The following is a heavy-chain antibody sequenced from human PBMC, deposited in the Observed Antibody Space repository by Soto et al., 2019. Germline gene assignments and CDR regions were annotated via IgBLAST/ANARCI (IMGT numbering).Heavy chain of an antibody. CDR2: IFSNDEK. D-gene: IGHD2-2*01. Sequence: QVTLKESGPVLVKPTETLTLTCTVSGFSLSNARMGVSWIRQPPGKALEWLAHIFSNDEKSYSTSLKSRLTISKDTTKSRVDXTMTNMDPVDTATYYCARIRRYCSSTSCYAGWFDYWGQGTLVTVSS. V-gene: IGHV2-26*01. J-gene: IGHJ4*02. CDR1: GFSLSNARMG. CDR3: ARIRRYCSSTSCYAGWFDY.